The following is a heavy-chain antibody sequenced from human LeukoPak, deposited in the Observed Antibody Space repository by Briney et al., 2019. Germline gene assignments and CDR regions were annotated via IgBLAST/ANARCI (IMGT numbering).Heavy chain of an antibody. CDR3: ASLRERSYYARGFDY. D-gene: IGHD1-26*01. CDR2: IYYSGST. V-gene: IGHV4-59*12. CDR1: GGSISSYY. J-gene: IGHJ4*02. Sequence: SETLSLTCTVSGGSISSYYWSWIRQPPGKGLEWIGYIYYSGSTNYNPSLKSRVTMSVDTSKNQFSLKLSSVTAADTAVYYCASLRERSYYARGFDYWGQGTLVIVSS.